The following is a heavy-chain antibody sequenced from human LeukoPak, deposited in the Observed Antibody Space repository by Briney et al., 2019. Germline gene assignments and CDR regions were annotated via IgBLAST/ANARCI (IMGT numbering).Heavy chain of an antibody. CDR3: AKDRGDSSGWYDVYYFDY. J-gene: IGHJ4*02. D-gene: IGHD6-19*01. V-gene: IGHV3-23*01. Sequence: GGSLRLSCAASGFSFKDWMSWVRQAPGKGLEWVSAISGSGGSTYYADSVKGRFTISRDNSKNTLYLQMNSLRAEDTAVYYCAKDRGDSSGWYDVYYFDYWGQGTLVTVSS. CDR1: GFSFKDW. CDR2: ISGSGGST.